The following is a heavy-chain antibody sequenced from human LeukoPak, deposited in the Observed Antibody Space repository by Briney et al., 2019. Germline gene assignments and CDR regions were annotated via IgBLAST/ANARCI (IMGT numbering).Heavy chain of an antibody. V-gene: IGHV3-7*01. Sequence: GGSLRLSCSASGFTFSSQWMNCVRQAPGKGLEWVAIINKDGSEKNYVGSVKGRFTTSRDNAKNSLYLQMNSLRAEDTAMYYCARSNSGPDYWGQGTLVIVPS. J-gene: IGHJ4*02. CDR2: INKDGSEK. CDR3: ARSNSGPDY. CDR1: GFTFSSQW. D-gene: IGHD4-23*01.